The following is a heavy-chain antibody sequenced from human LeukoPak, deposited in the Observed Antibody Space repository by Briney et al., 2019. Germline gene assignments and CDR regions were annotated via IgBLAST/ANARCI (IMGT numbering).Heavy chain of an antibody. Sequence: GGSLRLSCAASGFTFSSYGMHWVRQAPGKGLEWVAFIRYDGSNKYYADSVKGRLTISRDNSKNTLYLQMNSLRAEDTAVYYCAKGPVRGVIMDYWGQGTLVTVSS. CDR3: AKGPVRGVIMDY. CDR1: GFTFSSYG. J-gene: IGHJ4*02. V-gene: IGHV3-30*02. D-gene: IGHD3-10*01. CDR2: IRYDGSNK.